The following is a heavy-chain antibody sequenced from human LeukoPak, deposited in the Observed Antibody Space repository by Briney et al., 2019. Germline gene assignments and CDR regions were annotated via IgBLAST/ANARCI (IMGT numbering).Heavy chain of an antibody. J-gene: IGHJ4*02. CDR3: ALTGGSSNY. CDR1: GFTFSSYG. V-gene: IGHV3-30*03. D-gene: IGHD1-26*01. Sequence: QPGRSLRLSCAASGFTFSSYGMHWVRQAPGKGLEWVAVISYDGSNRYYADSVKGRFTISRDNSKNTLYLQMNSLRAEDTAVYYCALTGGSSNYWGQGTLVTVSS. CDR2: ISYDGSNR.